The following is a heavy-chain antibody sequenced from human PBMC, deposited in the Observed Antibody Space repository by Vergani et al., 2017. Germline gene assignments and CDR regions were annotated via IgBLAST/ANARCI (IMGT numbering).Heavy chain of an antibody. CDR2: IYYSGST. CDR1: GGSISSYY. V-gene: IGHV4-59*01. D-gene: IGHD6-13*01. CDR3: ARVRRIYSSSWYDAFDI. Sequence: QVQLQESGPGLVKPSATLSLTCTVSGGSISSYYWSWIRQPPGKGLEWIGYIYYSGSTNYNPSLKSRVTISVDTSKNQFSLKLSSVTAADTAVYYCARVRRIYSSSWYDAFDIWGQGTMVTVSS. J-gene: IGHJ3*02.